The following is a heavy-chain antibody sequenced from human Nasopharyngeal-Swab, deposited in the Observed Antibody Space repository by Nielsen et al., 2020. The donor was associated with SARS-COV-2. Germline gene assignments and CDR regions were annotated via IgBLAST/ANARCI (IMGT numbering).Heavy chain of an antibody. J-gene: IGHJ3*02. CDR1: GGSISSGGYY. CDR2: IYYSGST. CDR3: ARDGTDAFDI. V-gene: IGHV4-61*08. D-gene: IGHD6-13*01. Sequence: SETLSLTCTVSGGSISSGGYYWSWIRQHPGKGLEWIGYIYYSGSTNYNPSLKSRVTISVDTSKNQFSLKLSSVTAADTAVYYCARDGTDAFDIWGQGTMVTVSS.